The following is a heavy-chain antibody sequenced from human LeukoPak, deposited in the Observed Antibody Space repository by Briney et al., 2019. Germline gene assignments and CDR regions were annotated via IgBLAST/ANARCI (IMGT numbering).Heavy chain of an antibody. V-gene: IGHV4-4*07. CDR3: ARGSSSSWYSFDF. D-gene: IGHD6-13*01. CDR1: GGSISSYY. Sequence: SETLSLTCSVSGGSISSYYWSWIRQPAGKGLEWIGRIYFTGTTNYNPSLQSRVTMSVDTSKYQFSLELSSVTAADTGVYYCARGSSSSWYSFDFWGQGTVVTVSS. J-gene: IGHJ3*01. CDR2: IYFTGTT.